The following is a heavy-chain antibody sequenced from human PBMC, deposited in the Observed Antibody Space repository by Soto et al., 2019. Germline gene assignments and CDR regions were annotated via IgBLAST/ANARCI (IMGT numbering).Heavy chain of an antibody. D-gene: IGHD1-7*01. J-gene: IGHJ6*02. CDR3: ARHRITGTIVYYYVMDV. CDR1: GYSFTSYW. Sequence: GESLKISCKGSGYSFTSYWIGWVRQMPGKGLEWMGIIYPGDSDTRYSPSFQGQVTISADKSISTAYLQWSSLKASDTAMYYCARHRITGTIVYYYVMDVWGQGTTVPVSS. V-gene: IGHV5-51*01. CDR2: IYPGDSDT.